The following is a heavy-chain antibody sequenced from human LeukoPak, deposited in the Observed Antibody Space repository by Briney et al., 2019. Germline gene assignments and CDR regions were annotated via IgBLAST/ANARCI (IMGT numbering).Heavy chain of an antibody. Sequence: GVLRLSCAASGFTVSSNYMSWVRQAPGKGLEWVSVIYSGGSTYYADSVKGRFTISRDNSKNTLYLQMNSLRAEDTAVYYCARSLYDSSGYYPYYFDYWGQGTLVTVSS. V-gene: IGHV3-53*01. CDR2: IYSGGST. CDR3: ARSLYDSSGYYPYYFDY. D-gene: IGHD3-22*01. J-gene: IGHJ4*02. CDR1: GFTVSSNY.